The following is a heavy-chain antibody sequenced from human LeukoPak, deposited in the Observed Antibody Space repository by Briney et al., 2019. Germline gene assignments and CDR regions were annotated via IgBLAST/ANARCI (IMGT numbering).Heavy chain of an antibody. CDR1: GGSISSGGYY. D-gene: IGHD3-10*01. V-gene: IGHV4-61*08. J-gene: IGHJ4*02. CDR2: IYYSGST. Sequence: SETLSLTCTVSGGSISSGGYYWSWIRQPPGKGLEWIGYIYYSGSTNYNPSLKSRVTISVDTSKNQFSLKLSSVTAADTAVYYCAISTASETGVYFDYWGQGTLVTVSS. CDR3: AISTASETGVYFDY.